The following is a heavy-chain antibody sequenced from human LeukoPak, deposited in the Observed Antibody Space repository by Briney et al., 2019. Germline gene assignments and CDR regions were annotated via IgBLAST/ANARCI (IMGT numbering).Heavy chain of an antibody. CDR3: GQDWAWGAFGN. Sequence: GGTLRLSCEASGFIFSNYGMNWVRQAPGKGLEWVSGITSTGLTYYASSVKGRFTISRDNSKRTLYLQINSLRAEDTALYYCGQDWAWGAFGNWGQGALVTVSS. CDR1: GFIFSNYG. J-gene: IGHJ4*02. CDR2: ITSTGLT. V-gene: IGHV3-23*01. D-gene: IGHD1-26*01.